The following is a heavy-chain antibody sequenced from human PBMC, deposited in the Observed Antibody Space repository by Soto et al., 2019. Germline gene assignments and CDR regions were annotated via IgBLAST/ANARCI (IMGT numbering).Heavy chain of an antibody. J-gene: IGHJ4*02. CDR1: GGSISSGGYS. CDR3: AEGGSFAVVPLAY. V-gene: IGHV4-30-2*01. CDR2: IYHSGST. D-gene: IGHD3-16*01. Sequence: SETLSLTCAVSGGSISSGGYSWSWIRQPPGKVLEWIGYIYHSGSTYYNPSLKSRVTISLDRSNNQFSLKLSSVTAAETAVYYCAEGGSFAVVPLAYWGQGTLVIVSS.